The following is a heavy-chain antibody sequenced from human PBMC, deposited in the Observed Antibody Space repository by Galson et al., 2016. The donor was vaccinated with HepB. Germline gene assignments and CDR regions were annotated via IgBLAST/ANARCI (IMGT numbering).Heavy chain of an antibody. CDR2: TYYRSRWYN. CDR3: ARDPQHVVEEGVDS. J-gene: IGHJ4*02. Sequence: CAISGDSVSSHSAVWNWIRRSPSRGLEWLGRTYYRSRWYNDYATSVKGRITINGDTSKNQFSLQLTSVTPEDTAMYFCARDPQHVVEEGVDSWGQGTLVTVSS. V-gene: IGHV6-1*01. D-gene: IGHD2-21*01. CDR1: GDSVSSHSAV.